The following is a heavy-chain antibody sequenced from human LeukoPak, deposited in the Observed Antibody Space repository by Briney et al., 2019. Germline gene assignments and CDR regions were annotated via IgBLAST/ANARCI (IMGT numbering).Heavy chain of an antibody. Sequence: GGSLRLSCAASGFNVSYYSMNWVRQAPGKGLEWVSYISFSNSSLYYADSVRGRFTISRDNAKNSLSLEMNSLRGEDTAVYYCAGGGATPFDYWGQGILVTVSS. D-gene: IGHD5-12*01. J-gene: IGHJ4*02. CDR2: ISFSNSSL. CDR3: AGGGATPFDY. V-gene: IGHV3-48*04. CDR1: GFNVSYYS.